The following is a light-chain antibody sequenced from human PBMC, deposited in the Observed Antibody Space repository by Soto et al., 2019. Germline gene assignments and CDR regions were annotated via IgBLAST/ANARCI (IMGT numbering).Light chain of an antibody. CDR1: SSNIGAGYD. Sequence: QLVLTQPPSVSGAPGQRVIISCTGSSSNIGAGYDVHWYQQPPGTAPKLLIYGNSNRPSGVPDRFSGSKSGTSASLAITGLQAEDEADYYCQSYDSSLSGYVFGTGTKLTVL. CDR2: GNS. J-gene: IGLJ1*01. CDR3: QSYDSSLSGYV. V-gene: IGLV1-40*01.